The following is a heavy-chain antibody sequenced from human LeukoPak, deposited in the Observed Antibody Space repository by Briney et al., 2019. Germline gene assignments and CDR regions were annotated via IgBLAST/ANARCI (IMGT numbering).Heavy chain of an antibody. CDR2: ISRSSSYI. CDR1: GFTFNNYG. V-gene: IGHV3-21*01. D-gene: IGHD3-10*02. J-gene: IGHJ4*02. Sequence: GGSLRLSCAASGFTFNNYGMHWVRQAPGKGLEWVSSISRSSSYIYYVDSVKGRFTISRDNAKKSLFLQMNSLRAEDTAVYYCARRGPPNYHDRADISGGPYFDYWGQGTLVTVSS. CDR3: ARRGPPNYHDRADISGGPYFDY.